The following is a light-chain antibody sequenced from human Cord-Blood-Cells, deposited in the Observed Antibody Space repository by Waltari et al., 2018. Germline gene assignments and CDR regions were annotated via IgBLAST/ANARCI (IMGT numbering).Light chain of an antibody. CDR1: QSVSSY. CDR3: QQRSNWPLT. Sequence: ERVVTQTPATLSLAAGERATRSCRASQSVSSYLAWYQQKPGQAPRLLIDDASNRATGIPARFSGSGSGTDFTLTISSLEPEDFAVYYCQQRSNWPLTFGGGTKVEIK. CDR2: DAS. J-gene: IGKJ4*01. V-gene: IGKV3-11*01.